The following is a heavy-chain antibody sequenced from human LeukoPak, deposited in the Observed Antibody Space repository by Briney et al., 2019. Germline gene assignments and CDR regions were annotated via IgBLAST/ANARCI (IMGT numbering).Heavy chain of an antibody. CDR2: IYPGDSDT. D-gene: IGHD2-2*01. J-gene: IGHJ4*02. Sequence: PGESLKISCRGSGYSFTTYWIGWVRQMHGKGLEWMGIIYPGDSDTRYSPSFQGQVTMSADKSINTAYLQWSSLKASDTAMYYCARRQGCSSTSCPPDSWGQGTLVTVSS. CDR3: ARRQGCSSTSCPPDS. V-gene: IGHV5-51*01. CDR1: GYSFTTYW.